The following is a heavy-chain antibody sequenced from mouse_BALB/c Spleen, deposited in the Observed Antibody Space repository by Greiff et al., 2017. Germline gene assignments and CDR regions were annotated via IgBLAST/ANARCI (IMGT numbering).Heavy chain of an antibody. V-gene: IGHV5-4*02. J-gene: IGHJ4*01. Sequence: VQLKESGGGLVKPGGSLKLSCAASGFTFSDYYMYWVRQTPEKRLEWVATISDGGSYTYYPDSVKGRFTISRDNAKNNLYLQMSSLKSEDTAMYYCARGDGLYYAMDYWGQGTSVTVSS. CDR2: ISDGGSYT. CDR3: ARGDGLYYAMDY. CDR1: GFTFSDYY. D-gene: IGHD2-3*01.